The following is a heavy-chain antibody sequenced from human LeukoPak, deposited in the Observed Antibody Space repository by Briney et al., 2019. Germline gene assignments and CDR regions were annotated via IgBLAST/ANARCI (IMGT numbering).Heavy chain of an antibody. CDR1: GFPFSSYG. J-gene: IGHJ4*02. V-gene: IGHV3-33*08. CDR3: ARDEETRAIVATIEY. D-gene: IGHD5-12*01. Sequence: GGSLRLSRAPSGFPFSSYGMHWVRQAPGKGLEGGAVIWYDGSNKYYADSVKGRFTISRDNSKNTLYLQMNSLSAEDTAVYYCARDEETRAIVATIEYWGQGTLVSVS. CDR2: IWYDGSNK.